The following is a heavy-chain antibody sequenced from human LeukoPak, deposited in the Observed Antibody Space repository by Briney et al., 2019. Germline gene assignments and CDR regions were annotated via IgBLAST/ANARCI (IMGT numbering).Heavy chain of an antibody. V-gene: IGHV4-39*07. CDR1: GGSISSSSYY. J-gene: IGHJ4*02. CDR3: ARAGVTTNFADDY. D-gene: IGHD4-17*01. Sequence: SETLSLTCTVSGGSISSSSYYWGWIRQPPGKGLEWIGSIYYSGSTYYSPSLKSRVTISVDTSKNQFSLKLSSVTAADTAVYYCARAGVTTNFADDYWGQGTLVTVSS. CDR2: IYYSGST.